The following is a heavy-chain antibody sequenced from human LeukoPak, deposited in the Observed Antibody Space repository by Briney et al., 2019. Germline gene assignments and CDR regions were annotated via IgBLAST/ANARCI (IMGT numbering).Heavy chain of an antibody. CDR3: ARDLGSYYDSSGLDY. CDR1: GGSISSYY. Sequence: SETLSLTCTGSGGSISSYYWSWIRQPAGKGLERIWRIYTSGSTNFNPSLKSRVTMSVDTSKNQFSLKLGSVTAADTAVYYCARDLGSYYDSSGLDYSGQGTLVTVSS. V-gene: IGHV4-4*07. J-gene: IGHJ4*02. D-gene: IGHD3-22*01. CDR2: IYTSGST.